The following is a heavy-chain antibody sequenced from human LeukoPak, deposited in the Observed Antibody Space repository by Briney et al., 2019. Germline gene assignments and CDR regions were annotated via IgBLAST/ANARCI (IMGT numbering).Heavy chain of an antibody. CDR3: ARDHGDYDTFFSGMDV. Sequence: GGSLRLSCAASGFTFSSYGMHWVRQAPGKGLEGVAVIWYDGSNKYYADSVKGRFTISRDNSKNTLYLQMNSLRAEDTAVYYCARDHGDYDTFFSGMDVWGQGTTVTVSS. J-gene: IGHJ6*02. CDR2: IWYDGSNK. D-gene: IGHD3-22*01. V-gene: IGHV3-33*01. CDR1: GFTFSSYG.